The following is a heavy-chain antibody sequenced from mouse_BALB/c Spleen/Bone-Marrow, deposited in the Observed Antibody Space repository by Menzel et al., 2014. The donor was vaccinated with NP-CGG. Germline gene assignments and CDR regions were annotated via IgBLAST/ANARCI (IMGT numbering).Heavy chain of an antibody. CDR2: IWGDGST. CDR1: GFSLTGYG. D-gene: IGHD2-4*01. J-gene: IGHJ4*01. Sequence: VKLVESGPGLVAPSQRLSIPCTVSGFSLTGYGVNWVRQPPGKGLEWLGMIWGDGSTDYNSALKSRLSISKDNSKSQVFLKMNSLQTDDTARYYCARALYDYDDLYCAMDYWGQGTSVTVSP. V-gene: IGHV2-6-7*01. CDR3: ARALYDYDDLYCAMDY.